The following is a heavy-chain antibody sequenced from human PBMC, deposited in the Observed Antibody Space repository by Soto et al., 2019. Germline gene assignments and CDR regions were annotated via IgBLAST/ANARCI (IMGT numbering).Heavy chain of an antibody. Sequence: EVQLLESGGGLVQPGGSLSLSCAASGFTFKNYAMAWVRQAPGKGLEWVSAVSGSGSTTFYADSVKGRFTISRDNSKDTLYLQMNSLRAEDTAIYHCARDQPLSNDSDMPWGQGTLVTVSP. CDR1: GFTFKNYA. D-gene: IGHD2-15*01. V-gene: IGHV3-23*01. J-gene: IGHJ5*02. CDR3: ARDQPLSNDSDMP. CDR2: VSGSGSTT.